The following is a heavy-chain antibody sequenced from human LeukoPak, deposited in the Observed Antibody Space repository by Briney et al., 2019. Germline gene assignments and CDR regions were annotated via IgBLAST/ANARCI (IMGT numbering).Heavy chain of an antibody. CDR3: AKPHSYGDYSPFDY. D-gene: IGHD4-17*01. V-gene: IGHV3-30*02. CDR1: GFTFSSYG. Sequence: GGSLRLSCAASGFTFSSYGMHWVRQAPGKGLEWVAFIRYDGSNKYYADSVKGRFTISRDNSKNTLYLRMNSLRAEDTAVYYCAKPHSYGDYSPFDYWGQGTLVTVSS. J-gene: IGHJ4*02. CDR2: IRYDGSNK.